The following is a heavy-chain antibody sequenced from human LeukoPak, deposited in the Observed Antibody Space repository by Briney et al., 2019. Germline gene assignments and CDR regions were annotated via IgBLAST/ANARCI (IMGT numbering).Heavy chain of an antibody. D-gene: IGHD5-12*01. CDR3: ARGATIRAYNWFDP. CDR1: GFTFSSYW. J-gene: IGHJ5*02. CDR2: INSDGSST. V-gene: IGHV3-74*01. Sequence: GGSLRLSCAASGFTFSSYWMHWVRQAPGKGLVWVSRINSDGSSTSYADSVKGRFTISRDNAKNTLYLQMNSLRAEDTAVYYCARGATIRAYNWFDPWGQGTLVTVSS.